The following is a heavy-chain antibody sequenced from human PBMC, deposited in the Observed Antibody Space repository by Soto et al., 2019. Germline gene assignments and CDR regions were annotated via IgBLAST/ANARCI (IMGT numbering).Heavy chain of an antibody. Sequence: EVQLVESGGGLVQPGGSLRLSCAASGFTVSSNYMSWVRQAPGKGLEWVSVIYSGGSTYYADSVKGRFTIARENSKHTLYLQMNSLRAEDTAVYYCARDRIPTGMDVWGQGTTVTVSS. CDR1: GFTVSSNY. J-gene: IGHJ6*02. CDR3: ARDRIPTGMDV. V-gene: IGHV3-66*01. CDR2: IYSGGST.